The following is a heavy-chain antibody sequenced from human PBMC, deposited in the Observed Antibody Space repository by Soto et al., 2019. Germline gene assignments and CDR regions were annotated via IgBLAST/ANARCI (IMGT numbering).Heavy chain of an antibody. CDR1: GYTFTSYC. Sequence: ASVKVSCKSSGYTFTSYCISWVRQAPGQGLEWMGWISAYNGNTNYAQKLQGRVTMTTDTSTSTAYMELRSLRSDDTAVYYCARDRSIRYFDWSQNWFDPWGQGTLVTSPQ. V-gene: IGHV1-18*01. D-gene: IGHD3-9*01. CDR3: ARDRSIRYFDWSQNWFDP. J-gene: IGHJ5*02. CDR2: ISAYNGNT.